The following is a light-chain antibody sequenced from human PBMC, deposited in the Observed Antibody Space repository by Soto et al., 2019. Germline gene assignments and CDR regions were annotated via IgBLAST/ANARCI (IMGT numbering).Light chain of an antibody. CDR3: QRFSSYRLT. V-gene: IGKV3-20*01. Sequence: VLTQSPGPLSLSPGDRATLSCRASQTVRNNYLAWYQQKPGQAPRLLIYDASSRATGIPDRFSGGGSGTDFTLTIGRLEPEDFAAYYGQRFSSYRLTFGGGNKVDI. J-gene: IGKJ4*01. CDR1: QTVRNNY. CDR2: DAS.